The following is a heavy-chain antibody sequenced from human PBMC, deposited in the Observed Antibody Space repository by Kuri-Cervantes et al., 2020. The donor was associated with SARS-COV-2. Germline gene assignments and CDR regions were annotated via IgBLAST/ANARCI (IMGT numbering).Heavy chain of an antibody. CDR3: ARNFKSSSSLYYYYYMDV. CDR2: INWNGGST. Sequence: GRSRRLSCAASGLTFSSYSMNWVRQAPGKGLEWVSGINWNGGSTGYADSVKGRFTISRDNAKNSLYLQMNSLRAEDTALYYCARNFKSSSSLYYYYYMDVWGKGTTVTVSS. CDR1: GLTFSSYS. V-gene: IGHV3-20*04. J-gene: IGHJ6*03. D-gene: IGHD6-6*01.